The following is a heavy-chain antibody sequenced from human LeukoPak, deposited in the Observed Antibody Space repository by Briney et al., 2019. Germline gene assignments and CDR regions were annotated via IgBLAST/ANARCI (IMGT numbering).Heavy chain of an antibody. CDR1: GFSFTSSA. Sequence: GGSLRLSCAASGFSFTSSAMSWVRQAPGKGLEWVSNINGAGSTFYTDSVKGRFTISRDKSKNTLYLQTTSLRAEDPALYYWAKAGRDSYSWFDPWGQGTRVTATS. J-gene: IGHJ5*02. D-gene: IGHD5-18*01. CDR2: INGAGST. CDR3: AKAGRDSYSWFDP. V-gene: IGHV3-23*01.